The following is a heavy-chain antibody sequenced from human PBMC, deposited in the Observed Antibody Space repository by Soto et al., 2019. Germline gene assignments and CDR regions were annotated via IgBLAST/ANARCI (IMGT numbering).Heavy chain of an antibody. J-gene: IGHJ3*02. D-gene: IGHD2-2*01. CDR2: ISSSGRTI. V-gene: IGHV3-48*03. CDR1: GFTVSSYE. CDR3: ARGVVPAASTFDI. Sequence: EVQLVESGGGLVQPGGSLRLSCAAAGFTVSSYELNWVLQAPGKGLEWVSYISSSGRTIYYADYVKGRFTISRDNAKNSLYRQMKSLRAEDTAVYYCARGVVPAASTFDIWGQGTMVTVSS.